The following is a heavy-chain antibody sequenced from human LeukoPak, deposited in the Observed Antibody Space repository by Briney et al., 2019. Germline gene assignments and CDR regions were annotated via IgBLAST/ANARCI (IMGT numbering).Heavy chain of an antibody. Sequence: ASVKVSCKASGYTFTGYYMHWVRQAPGQGLEWMGWINPNSGGTNYAQKFQGGVTMTRDTSISTAYMELSRLRSDDTAVYYCAREPTPWYYYDSSGYYYFDYWGQGTLVTVSS. D-gene: IGHD3-22*01. J-gene: IGHJ4*02. CDR3: AREPTPWYYYDSSGYYYFDY. CDR2: INPNSGGT. V-gene: IGHV1-2*02. CDR1: GYTFTGYY.